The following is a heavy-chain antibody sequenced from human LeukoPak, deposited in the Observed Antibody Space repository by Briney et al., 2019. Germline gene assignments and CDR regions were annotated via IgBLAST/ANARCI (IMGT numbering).Heavy chain of an antibody. CDR1: GFTFSSYA. D-gene: IGHD3-22*01. CDR3: ARGSPYYYDSSGYPF. CDR2: ISYDGSNK. J-gene: IGHJ4*02. V-gene: IGHV3-30-3*01. Sequence: PGGSLRLSCAASGFTFSSYAMHWVRQAPGKGLEWVAVISYDGSNKYYADSVKGRFTISRDNSKNTLYLQMNSLRAEDTAVYYCARGSPYYYDSSGYPFWGQGTLVTVSS.